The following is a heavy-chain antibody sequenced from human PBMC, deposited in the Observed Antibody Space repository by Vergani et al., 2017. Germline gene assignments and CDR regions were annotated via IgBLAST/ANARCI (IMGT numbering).Heavy chain of an antibody. D-gene: IGHD6-19*01. CDR2: SYYSGRT. CDR1: GASIRSSNYY. CDR3: ARHSTVEWLVKLGWIDP. V-gene: IGHV4-39*01. Sequence: QLQLQESGPGLVKPSATLSLTCSVPGASIRSSNYYWGWIRQPPGKGLEWIASSYYSGRTYYNPSLKSRVTISVDTSKNQFSLKLSSVTAADTAVYFCARHSTVEWLVKLGWIDPWGQGILVTVSS. J-gene: IGHJ5*02.